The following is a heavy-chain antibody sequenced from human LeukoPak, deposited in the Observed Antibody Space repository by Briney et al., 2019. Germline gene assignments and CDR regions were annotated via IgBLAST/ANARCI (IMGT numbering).Heavy chain of an antibody. J-gene: IGHJ4*02. CDR2: ISGSGGST. D-gene: IGHD2-2*01. CDR1: GFTFSNYA. CDR3: AKPGGTIVVVPAAMTFVDY. V-gene: IGHV3-23*01. Sequence: GGSLRLSCAASGFTFSNYAMNWVRQAPVKGLEWVSGISGSGGSTYYADSVKGRFTISRDNSKNTLYLQMNSLRAEDTAVYYCAKPGGTIVVVPAAMTFVDYWGQGTLVTVSS.